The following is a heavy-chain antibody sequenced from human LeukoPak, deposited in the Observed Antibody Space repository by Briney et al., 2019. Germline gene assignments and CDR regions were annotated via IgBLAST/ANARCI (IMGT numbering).Heavy chain of an antibody. CDR2: IYSGGST. Sequence: GGSLRLSCAASGFQFSRHWIHWVRQIPGKGLEWVSVIYSGGSTYYADSVKGRFTISRDNSKNTLYLQMNSLRAEDTAVYYCARDIGMRDVWGQGTTVTVSS. D-gene: IGHD1-14*01. V-gene: IGHV3-66*01. CDR1: GFQFSRHW. J-gene: IGHJ6*02. CDR3: ARDIGMRDV.